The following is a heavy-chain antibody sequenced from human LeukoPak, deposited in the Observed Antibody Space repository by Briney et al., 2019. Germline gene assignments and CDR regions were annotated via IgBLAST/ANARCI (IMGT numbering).Heavy chain of an antibody. V-gene: IGHV3-23*01. J-gene: IGHJ4*02. CDR3: AKDGFSRSPLLWFGGEAWYFDY. CDR2: ISGSGGST. D-gene: IGHD3-10*01. CDR1: GFTFRSYA. Sequence: GGSLRLSCAASGFTFRSYAMSWVRQAPGKGLEWVSAISGSGGSTYYADSVKGRFTISRDNSKNTLYLQMNSLRAEDTAVYYCAKDGFSRSPLLWFGGEAWYFDYWGQGTLVTVSS.